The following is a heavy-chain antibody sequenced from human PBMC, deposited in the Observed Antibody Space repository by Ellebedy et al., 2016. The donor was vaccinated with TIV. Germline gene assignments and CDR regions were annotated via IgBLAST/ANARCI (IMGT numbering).Heavy chain of an antibody. D-gene: IGHD6-13*01. CDR3: AREEGKAAAGAGGCMDV. CDR1: GYTFSSYG. V-gene: IGHV1-18*01. Sequence: AASVKVSCKASGYTFSSYGISWVRQAPGQGLEWMGWISAYNGNTNYAQKLQGRGTMTTDTSTSTAYMELRSLRSDDTAVYYCAREEGKAAAGAGGCMDVWGQGTTVTVSS. CDR2: ISAYNGNT. J-gene: IGHJ6*02.